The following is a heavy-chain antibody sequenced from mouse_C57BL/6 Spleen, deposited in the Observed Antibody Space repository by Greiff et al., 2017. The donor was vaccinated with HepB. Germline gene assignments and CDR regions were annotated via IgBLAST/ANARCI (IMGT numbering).Heavy chain of an antibody. CDR2: ISDGGSYT. Sequence: EVQVVESGGGLVKPGGSLKLSCAASGFTFSSYAMSWVRQPPEKRLEWVATISDGGSYTYYPDNVKGRFTFSRDNAKHNLYLQMSQLKSEDTAMYYCARGGHRNYAMDYWGQGTSVTVSS. V-gene: IGHV5-4*01. J-gene: IGHJ4*01. CDR1: GFTFSSYA. CDR3: ARGGHRNYAMDY. D-gene: IGHD3-1*01.